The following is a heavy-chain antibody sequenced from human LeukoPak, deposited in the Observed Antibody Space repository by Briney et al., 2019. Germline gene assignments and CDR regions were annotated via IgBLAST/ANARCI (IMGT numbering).Heavy chain of an antibody. J-gene: IGHJ4*02. CDR1: GFTFSSYS. CDR2: ISSSSSTI. Sequence: GGSLRLSCAASGFTFSSYSMNWVRQAPGKGLEWVSYISSSSSTIYYADSVKGRFTISRDNAKNSLYLQMNSLRAEDTAVYYCAKDYDILTGAPDFDYWGQGTLVTVSS. V-gene: IGHV3-48*01. CDR3: AKDYDILTGAPDFDY. D-gene: IGHD3-9*01.